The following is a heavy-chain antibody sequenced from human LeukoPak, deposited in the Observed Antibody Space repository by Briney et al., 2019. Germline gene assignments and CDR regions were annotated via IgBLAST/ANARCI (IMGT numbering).Heavy chain of an antibody. CDR1: GGSFSGYY. V-gene: IGHV4-34*01. CDR2: INHSGST. CDR3: ARSASCSGGSCYGPINFYDY. D-gene: IGHD2-15*01. Sequence: PSETLSLTCAVYGGSFSGYYWSWIRQPPGKGLECIGEINHSGSTNYNPSLKSRVTISVDTSKNQFSLKLSSVTAADTAVYYCARSASCSGGSCYGPINFYDYCGQGTLVTVSS. J-gene: IGHJ4*02.